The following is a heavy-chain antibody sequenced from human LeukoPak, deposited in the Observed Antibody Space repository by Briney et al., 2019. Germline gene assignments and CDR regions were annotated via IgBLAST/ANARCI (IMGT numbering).Heavy chain of an antibody. V-gene: IGHV3-23*01. J-gene: IGHJ6*02. CDR3: AKGSTVTTFYYYYYGMDV. D-gene: IGHD4-17*01. CDR1: GFSFRNYA. CDR2: ISGSGGST. Sequence: PGGSLRLSCVASGFSFRNYAIHWVRQAPGKGLEWVSAISGSGGSTYYADSVKGRFTISRDNSKNTLYLQMDSLRAEDTAVYYCAKGSTVTTFYYYYYGMDVWGQGTTVTVSS.